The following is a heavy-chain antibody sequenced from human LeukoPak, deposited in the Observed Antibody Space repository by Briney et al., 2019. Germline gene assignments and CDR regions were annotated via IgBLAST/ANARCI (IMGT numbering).Heavy chain of an antibody. J-gene: IGHJ2*01. CDR3: ARDQSGSYYPDL. V-gene: IGHV3-11*04. CDR1: GFTFSDYY. Sequence: GGSLRLSCAASGFTFSDYYMTWIRQAPGKGLEWVSYISTSGTTIHYADSVKGRFTISRDNAKNSLYLQMNSLRAEDTAVYYCARDQSGSYYPDLWGRGTLVTVSS. D-gene: IGHD1-26*01. CDR2: ISTSGTTI.